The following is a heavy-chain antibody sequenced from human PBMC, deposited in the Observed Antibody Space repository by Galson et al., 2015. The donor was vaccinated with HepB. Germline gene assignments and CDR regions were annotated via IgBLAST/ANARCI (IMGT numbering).Heavy chain of an antibody. J-gene: IGHJ3*02. CDR3: ARGGYCSGGSCYSDAFDI. Sequence: TLSLTCTVSGGSISSYYWSWIRKPPGKGLEWIGYIYYSGSTNYNPSLKSRVTISVDTSKNQFSLKLSSVTAADTAVYYCARGGYCSGGSCYSDAFDIWGQGTMVTVSS. V-gene: IGHV4-59*12. CDR2: IYYSGST. CDR1: GGSISSYY. D-gene: IGHD2-15*01.